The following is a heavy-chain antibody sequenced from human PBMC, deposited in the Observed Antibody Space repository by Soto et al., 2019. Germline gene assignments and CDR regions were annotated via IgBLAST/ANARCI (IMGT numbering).Heavy chain of an antibody. Sequence: GGSLRLSCAASGFTFSSFAMNWVRQAPGKGLEWVSSISGSGGSTYYADSVKGRFTISRDNAKNSLYLQMNSLRAEDTAVYYCARDRYSYYDFWSGSLPYYYYGMDVWGQGTTVTVSS. D-gene: IGHD3-3*01. CDR2: ISGSGGST. CDR3: ARDRYSYYDFWSGSLPYYYYGMDV. CDR1: GFTFSSFA. J-gene: IGHJ6*02. V-gene: IGHV3-23*01.